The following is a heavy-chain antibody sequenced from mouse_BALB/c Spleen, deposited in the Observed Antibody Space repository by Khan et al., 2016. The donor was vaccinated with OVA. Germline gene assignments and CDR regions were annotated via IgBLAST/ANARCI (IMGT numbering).Heavy chain of an antibody. CDR2: INTYTGKP. D-gene: IGHD2-10*01. V-gene: IGHV9-3-1*01. J-gene: IGHJ4*01. CDR1: GYSFTNYG. CDR3: ARPPYFSYTRDH. Sequence: QMQLEESGPELKKPGETVKISCKASGYSFTNYGMNWVKQSPGKALKWMGWINTYTGKPTYADDFKGRFAFSLETSASTAYLQINNLKNDDTATYFCARPPYFSYTRDHWGQGTSVTVSS.